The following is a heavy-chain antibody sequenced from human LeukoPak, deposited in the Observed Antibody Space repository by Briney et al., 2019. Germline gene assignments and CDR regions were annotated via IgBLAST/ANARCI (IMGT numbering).Heavy chain of an antibody. V-gene: IGHV3-23*01. Sequence: PGGSLRLSCAASGFTFSTSAMSWVRQVPGQGLQWVSVISHGGDSAWYADSVKGRFTISRDNSKSTLFLQMNSLRADDTAIYYCAKGRSGWYEGLDYWGQGILVTVSS. CDR3: AKGRSGWYEGLDY. D-gene: IGHD6-19*01. CDR2: ISHGGDSA. CDR1: GFTFSTSA. J-gene: IGHJ4*02.